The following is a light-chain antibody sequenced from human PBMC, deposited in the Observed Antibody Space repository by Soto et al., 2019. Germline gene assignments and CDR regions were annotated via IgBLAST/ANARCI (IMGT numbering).Light chain of an antibody. Sequence: QSALTQPASVSASPGQSITIPCTGTSSDVGSYNLVSWFQQHPGKVPKLLIYEGTKRPSGLSDRFSGSKSGTAASLTISGLQAEDEAHYYCYSYAGENLYVFGTGTKVTVL. V-gene: IGLV2-23*01. CDR1: SSDVGSYNL. J-gene: IGLJ1*01. CDR3: YSYAGENLYV. CDR2: EGT.